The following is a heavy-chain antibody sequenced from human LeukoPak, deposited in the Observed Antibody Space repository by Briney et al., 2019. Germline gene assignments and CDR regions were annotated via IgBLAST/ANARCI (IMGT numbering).Heavy chain of an antibody. Sequence: SETLSLTCDVSGGSIDSTNWWNWVRQPPGKGLEWIGEIHHDGRINYNPPLKSRVTLSVDKSKNQFSLRLNSVTAADTAMYYCARSHDHLWGNYPDYWGQGTLVTVSS. CDR2: IHHDGRI. CDR1: GGSIDSTNW. D-gene: IGHD3-16*02. CDR3: ARSHDHLWGNYPDY. J-gene: IGHJ4*02. V-gene: IGHV4/OR15-8*01.